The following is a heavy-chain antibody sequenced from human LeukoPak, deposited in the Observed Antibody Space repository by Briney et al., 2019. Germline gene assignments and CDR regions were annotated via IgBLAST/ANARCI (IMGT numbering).Heavy chain of an antibody. CDR1: GYTFTGYF. CDR3: ARVVDSSSRYYFDY. Sequence: GASVKVSCKASGYTFTGYFMHWVRQAPGQGLVSMGWINPDSGGTAYAQKFQGRVTMTRDPSISTAYMELSRLRSDDTAVYYCARVVDSSSRYYFDYWGQGTLVTVSS. J-gene: IGHJ4*02. CDR2: INPDSGGT. D-gene: IGHD6-13*01. V-gene: IGHV1-2*02.